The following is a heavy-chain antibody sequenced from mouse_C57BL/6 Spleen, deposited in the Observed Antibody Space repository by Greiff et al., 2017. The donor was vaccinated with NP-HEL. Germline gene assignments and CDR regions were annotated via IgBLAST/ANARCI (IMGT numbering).Heavy chain of an antibody. CDR3: ARFDGYWGFAY. D-gene: IGHD2-3*01. J-gene: IGHJ3*01. CDR2: IRNKANGYTT. Sequence: DVQLVESGGGLVQPGGSLSLSCAASGFTFTDYYMSWVRQPPGKALEWLGFIRNKANGYTTEYSASVKGRFTISRDNSQSILYLQMNALRAEDSATYYCARFDGYWGFAYWGQGTLVTVSA. CDR1: GFTFTDYY. V-gene: IGHV7-3*01.